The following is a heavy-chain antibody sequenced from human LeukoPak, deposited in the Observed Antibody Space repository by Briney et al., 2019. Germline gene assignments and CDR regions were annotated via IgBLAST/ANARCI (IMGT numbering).Heavy chain of an antibody. CDR1: GFTFSSYG. Sequence: GGSLRLSCAASGFTFSSYGMHWVRQAPGKGLEWVAVISHDGSNKYYADSVKGRFTISRDNSKNTLYLQMNSLRAEDTAVYYCAKDFSPCSGGSCYYYWGQGTLVTVSS. J-gene: IGHJ4*02. CDR3: AKDFSPCSGGSCYYY. D-gene: IGHD2-15*01. V-gene: IGHV3-30*18. CDR2: ISHDGSNK.